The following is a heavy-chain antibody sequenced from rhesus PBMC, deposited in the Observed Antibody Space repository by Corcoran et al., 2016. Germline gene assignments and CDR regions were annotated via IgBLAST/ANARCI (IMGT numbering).Heavy chain of an antibody. J-gene: IGHJ4*01. V-gene: IGHV4-122*02. Sequence: QVQLQESGPGLVKPSETLSLTCAVSGGSISSGYYYWSWIRQPPGKGLEWIGYRAYSGSTSHNPSLKSRVTISRDTSKNQFSLKLSSVTAADPAVYYCARASVYSGSYQPHWGQGVLVTVSS. D-gene: IGHD3-16*01. CDR2: RAYSGST. CDR3: ARASVYSGSYQPH. CDR1: GGSISSGYYY.